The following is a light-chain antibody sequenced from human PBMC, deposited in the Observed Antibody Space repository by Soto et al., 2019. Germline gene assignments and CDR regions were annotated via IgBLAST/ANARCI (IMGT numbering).Light chain of an antibody. V-gene: IGLV2-8*01. CDR2: EVS. J-gene: IGLJ1*01. Sequence: QPPSASGSLGQSFTISCTGTSADVGGYNFVSWYQQHPGKAPKLMIFEVSQRPSGVPDRFSGSKSGNTASLTVSELQAEDEADYYCASYAGSQNYVFGTGTKVTVL. CDR3: ASYAGSQNYV. CDR1: SADVGGYNF.